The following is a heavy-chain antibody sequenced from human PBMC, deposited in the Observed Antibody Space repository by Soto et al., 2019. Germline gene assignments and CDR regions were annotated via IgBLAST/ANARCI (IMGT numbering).Heavy chain of an antibody. J-gene: IGHJ6*02. CDR1: GFTCSDYA. CDR3: AKHHYWGGYYYNGMDV. V-gene: IGHV3-23*01. CDR2: ISGSSGNST. D-gene: IGHD7-27*01. Sequence: GGSLRLSCAASGFTCSDYAMNWVRQAPGKGLEWVSFISGSSGNSTYYADSVKGRFTVSRDNSKNTLYLQMNSLRAEDTAVYYCAKHHYWGGYYYNGMDVWGQGYTVSVS.